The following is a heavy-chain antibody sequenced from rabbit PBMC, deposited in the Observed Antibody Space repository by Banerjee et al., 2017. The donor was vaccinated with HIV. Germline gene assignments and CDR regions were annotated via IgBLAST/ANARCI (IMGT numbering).Heavy chain of an antibody. CDR1: GFSFSSSYY. V-gene: IGHV1S40*01. D-gene: IGHD8-1*01. CDR2: IYAGSSGST. J-gene: IGHJ4*01. Sequence: QSLEESGGDLVKPGASLTLTCTASGFSFSSSYYMCWVRQAPGKGLEWIACIYAGSSGSTYYASWAKGRFTISKTSSTTVTLQMTSLTAADTATYFCARAGISGSAAGYDLWGPGTLVT. CDR3: ARAGISGSAAGYDL.